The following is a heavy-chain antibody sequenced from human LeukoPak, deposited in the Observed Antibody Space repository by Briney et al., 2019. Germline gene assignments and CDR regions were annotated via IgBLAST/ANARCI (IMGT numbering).Heavy chain of an antibody. V-gene: IGHV3-48*03. CDR1: GFTFSSYE. Sequence: GGSLRLSCAASGFTFSSYEMSWVRQAPGKGLEWVSYISSSGSTIYYADSVRGRFTMSRDNAKSSLYLQMNSLRAEDTAVYYCAREYRGAAGGNHDYWGQGTLVTVSS. D-gene: IGHD6-13*01. CDR2: ISSSGSTI. J-gene: IGHJ4*02. CDR3: AREYRGAAGGNHDY.